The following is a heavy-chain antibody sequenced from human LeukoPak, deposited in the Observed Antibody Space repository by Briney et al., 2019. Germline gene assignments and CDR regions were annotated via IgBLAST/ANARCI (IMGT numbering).Heavy chain of an antibody. CDR3: ARPYYYDSRIDP. V-gene: IGHV4-30-4*01. CDR2: MYYSGST. D-gene: IGHD3-22*01. Sequence: SQSLSLTCTVPGGSLSSGAYYWSCIRQPPRNGLEWIAYMYYSGSTYYNPSLKSRVTMSADTSKNQLSLKLSSVTAADTAVYYCARPYYYDSRIDPWGQGILVTVSS. J-gene: IGHJ5*02. CDR1: GGSLSSGAYY.